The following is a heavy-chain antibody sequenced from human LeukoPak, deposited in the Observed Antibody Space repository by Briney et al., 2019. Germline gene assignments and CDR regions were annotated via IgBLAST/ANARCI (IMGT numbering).Heavy chain of an antibody. J-gene: IGHJ3*02. CDR3: ARANTQLLLTGPYAFDI. CDR1: GGTFSSYA. D-gene: IGHD2-15*01. Sequence: ASVKVSCKASGGTFSSYAISWVRQAPGQGLEWMGGVIPIFGTANYAQKFQGRVTITADESTSTAHMELSSLRSEDTAVYYCARANTQLLLTGPYAFDIWGQGTMVTVSS. V-gene: IGHV1-69*13. CDR2: VIPIFGTA.